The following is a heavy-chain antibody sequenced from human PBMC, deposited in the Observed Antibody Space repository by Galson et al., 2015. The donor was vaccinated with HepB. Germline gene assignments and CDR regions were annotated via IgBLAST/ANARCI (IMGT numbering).Heavy chain of an antibody. CDR2: ISYDGSNK. D-gene: IGHD3-22*01. CDR1: GFTFSSYA. V-gene: IGHV3-30-3*01. Sequence: SLRLSCAASGFTFSSYAMHWVRQAPGKGLEWVALISYDGSNKYYADSVKGRFTISRDNSKNTLYLQMNSLRAEDTALYYCARALDSNHYFDYWGQGTLVTVSS. CDR3: ARALDSNHYFDY. J-gene: IGHJ4*02.